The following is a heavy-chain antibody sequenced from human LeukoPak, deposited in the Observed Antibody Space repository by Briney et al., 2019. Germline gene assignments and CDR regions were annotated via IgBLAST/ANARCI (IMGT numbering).Heavy chain of an antibody. D-gene: IGHD2-2*01. CDR3: TTDHRVVPAAPYFQH. CDR1: GFTFSNAW. J-gene: IGHJ1*01. V-gene: IGHV3-15*01. CDR2: IKSKTDGGTT. Sequence: GGSLRLSCAASGFTFSNAWMSWVRQAPGKGLEWVGRIKSKTDGGTTDYAAPVKGRFTISRDDSKNTLYLQMNSLKTEDTAVYYCTTDHRVVPAAPYFQHWGQGTLVTVSS.